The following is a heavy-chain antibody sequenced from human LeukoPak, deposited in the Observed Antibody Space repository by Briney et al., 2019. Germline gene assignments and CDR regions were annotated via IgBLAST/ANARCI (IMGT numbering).Heavy chain of an antibody. Sequence: SETLSLTCTVSGGSISSSSYYWGWIRQPPGKGLEWIGNIYYSGSTYYNPSLESRVAMSSDTSKNQFSLKLSSVTAADTAVYYCARDENGYVWGSFRAWGQGTLVTVSS. CDR2: IYYSGST. D-gene: IGHD3-16*02. V-gene: IGHV4-39*07. CDR1: GGSISSSSYY. CDR3: ARDENGYVWGSFRA. J-gene: IGHJ5*02.